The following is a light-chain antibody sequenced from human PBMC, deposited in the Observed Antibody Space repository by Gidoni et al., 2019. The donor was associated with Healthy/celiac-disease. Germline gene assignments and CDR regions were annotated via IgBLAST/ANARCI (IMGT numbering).Light chain of an antibody. CDR2: WAS. CDR1: QSVLYSSNNKTY. Sequence: DIVMTQPPDSLAVSLGERATINCKSSQSVLYSSNNKTYLAWYQQKPGQPPKLLIYWASTRESGVPDRFSGSGSGTDFTLTISSLQAEDVAVYYCQQYYSTPWTFXQXTKVEIK. V-gene: IGKV4-1*01. CDR3: QQYYSTPWT. J-gene: IGKJ1*01.